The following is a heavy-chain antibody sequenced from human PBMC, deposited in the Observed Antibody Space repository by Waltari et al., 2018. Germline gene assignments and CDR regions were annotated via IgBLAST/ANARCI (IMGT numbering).Heavy chain of an antibody. D-gene: IGHD6-19*01. CDR2: INQDGSGK. CDR1: GFTFSGRW. Sequence: EVQLVESGGGLLQPGGSLRLSCAASGFTFSGRWMSWVRQAPGKGPEWVANINQDGSGKFYVDSVNGRFTIPRDNAKSSLFLQMSGLRADDTAVYYCARGAGWLADHWGQGTVVTVSS. CDR3: ARGAGWLADH. V-gene: IGHV3-7*01. J-gene: IGHJ5*02.